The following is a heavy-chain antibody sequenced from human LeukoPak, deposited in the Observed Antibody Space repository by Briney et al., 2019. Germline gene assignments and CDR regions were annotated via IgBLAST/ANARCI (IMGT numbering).Heavy chain of an antibody. CDR3: ARSGAGSGGY. Sequence: SETLSLTCTVSGGSISSGGYYWSWIRQHPGKGLEWIGYIYYSGSTSYNPSLKSRVIISVDTSKNQFSLMLSSVTAADTAVYYCARSGAGSGGYWGQGTLVTVSS. V-gene: IGHV4-31*03. J-gene: IGHJ4*02. CDR1: GGSISSGGYY. D-gene: IGHD1-1*01. CDR2: IYYSGST.